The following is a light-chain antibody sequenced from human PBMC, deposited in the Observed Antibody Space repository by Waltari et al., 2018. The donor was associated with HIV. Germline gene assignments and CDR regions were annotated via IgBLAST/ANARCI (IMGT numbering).Light chain of an antibody. CDR3: AAWDDSLKGGA. J-gene: IGLJ1*01. V-gene: IGLV1-44*01. CDR2: SNN. CDR1: TSTIGGNT. Sequence: QSVLAQPPSASGTPGQRVAISCSGSTSTIGGNTVSWYQQLPGTAPKLLIYSNNGRPSGVPDRLSGSTSGTSASLVISGLQSEDEADYYCAAWDDSLKGGAFGTGTKVTVL.